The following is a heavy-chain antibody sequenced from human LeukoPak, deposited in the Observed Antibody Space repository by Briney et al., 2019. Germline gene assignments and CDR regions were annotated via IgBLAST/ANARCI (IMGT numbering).Heavy chain of an antibody. D-gene: IGHD3-22*01. CDR3: AAAYYDSGYGVY. Sequence: GGSLRLSCAAFGFTVSSNYMSWVRQAPGKGLEWVSLIYNDGKTYYADSVKGRFTISRDNSKNTLYLQMNTLRAGDTAVYYCAAAYYDSGYGVYWGQGTLVTVSS. CDR1: GFTVSSNY. V-gene: IGHV3-66*01. J-gene: IGHJ4*02. CDR2: IYNDGKT.